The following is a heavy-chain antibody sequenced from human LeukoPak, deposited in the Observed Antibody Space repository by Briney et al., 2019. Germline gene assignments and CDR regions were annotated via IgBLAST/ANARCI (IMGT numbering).Heavy chain of an antibody. D-gene: IGHD2-2*01. CDR3: ARSYCSSTSCYPYYYYYGMDV. Sequence: AASVKVSCKASGYTFTSYGISWVRQAPGQGLEWMGWISAYNGNTNYAQKLQGRVTMTTDTSTSTAYMELRSLRSDDTAVYYCARSYCSSTSCYPYYYYYGMDVWGQGTTVTVSS. J-gene: IGHJ6*02. V-gene: IGHV1-18*01. CDR1: GYTFTSYG. CDR2: ISAYNGNT.